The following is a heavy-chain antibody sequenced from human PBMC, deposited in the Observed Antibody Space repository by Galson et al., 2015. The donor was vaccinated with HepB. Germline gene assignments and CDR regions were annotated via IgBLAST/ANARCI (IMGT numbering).Heavy chain of an antibody. Sequence: SVKVSCKASGYTFTSYGISWVRQAPGQGLEWMGWISAYNGNTNYAQKLQGRVTMTTDTSTSTAYMELRSLRSDDTAVYYCARDQGGGGLQRRAMDVWGQGTTVTVSS. V-gene: IGHV1-18*01. J-gene: IGHJ6*02. CDR1: GYTFTSYG. D-gene: IGHD3-16*01. CDR2: ISAYNGNT. CDR3: ARDQGGGGLQRRAMDV.